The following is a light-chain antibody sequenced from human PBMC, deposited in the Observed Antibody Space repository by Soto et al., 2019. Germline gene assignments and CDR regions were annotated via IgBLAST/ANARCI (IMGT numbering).Light chain of an antibody. V-gene: IGKV1-5*01. Sequence: RLTQSPSSLSASVGDTVTISCRASQDISTYLAWYQHKPGKAPTLLIFGASSLHNGVPPRFAGSGSGSEFRLTINRLQPDDFATYYCQHYTLYSAPFGQGTR. CDR2: GAS. CDR3: QHYTLYSAP. J-gene: IGKJ5*01. CDR1: QDISTY.